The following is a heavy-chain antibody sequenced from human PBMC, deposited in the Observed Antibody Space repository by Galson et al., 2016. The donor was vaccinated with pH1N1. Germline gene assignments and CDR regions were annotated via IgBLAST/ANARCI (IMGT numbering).Heavy chain of an antibody. CDR3: AKDLSSDYGDYGLDY. J-gene: IGHJ4*02. Sequence: GSLRLSCAASGFTFSSYAMSWVRQAPGKGLEWVSAISGRGESTYYSDSVKGYRTISRDNSKNTLYLQMNSLRTEDTAVSYCAKDLSSDYGDYGLDYWGQGTLVTVFS. D-gene: IGHD4-17*01. V-gene: IGHV3-23*01. CDR2: ISGRGEST. CDR1: GFTFSSYA.